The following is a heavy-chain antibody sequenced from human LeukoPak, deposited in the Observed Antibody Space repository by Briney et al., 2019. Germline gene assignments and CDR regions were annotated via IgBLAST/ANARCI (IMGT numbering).Heavy chain of an antibody. Sequence: ASVKVSCKASGGTFSSYAISWVRQAPGQGLEWMGRIIPILGIANYAQKFQGRVTITADKSTSTAYMELSSLRSEDTAVYYCARDIGVDYDSSGYWNWFDPWGQGTLVTVSS. J-gene: IGHJ5*02. CDR1: GGTFSSYA. CDR3: ARDIGVDYDSSGYWNWFDP. CDR2: IIPILGIA. D-gene: IGHD3-22*01. V-gene: IGHV1-69*04.